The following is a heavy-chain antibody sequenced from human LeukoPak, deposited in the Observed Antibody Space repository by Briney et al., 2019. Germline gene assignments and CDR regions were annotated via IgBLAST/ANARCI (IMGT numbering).Heavy chain of an antibody. CDR1: GDSLTSHF. CDR3: ARRMATVTDAFDI. CDR2: VFHSGTT. J-gene: IGHJ3*02. V-gene: IGHV4-59*08. Sequence: PSETLSLTCNVSGDSLTSHFWSWIRQTPGKGLEWIGYVFHSGTTNYSPSLKSRVTISLDTSKKQFYLRLASVTAADTAVYYCARRMATVTDAFDIWARGTMFSVTS. D-gene: IGHD5-24*01.